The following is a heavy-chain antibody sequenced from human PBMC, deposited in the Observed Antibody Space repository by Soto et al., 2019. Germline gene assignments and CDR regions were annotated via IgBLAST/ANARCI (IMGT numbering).Heavy chain of an antibody. Sequence: PGGSLRLSCEVSGFTFSRYGMHWVRQAPGKGLEWVAFIWYDGSNKNYADSVKGRFTVSRDDLRNTVYLQMKSLRAEDTAVYYCARDMEHVDIVSTIVHQYPFFGMDVCGQGTTVTVSS. CDR2: IWYDGSNK. CDR3: ARDMEHVDIVSTIVHQYPFFGMDV. V-gene: IGHV3-33*01. J-gene: IGHJ6*02. CDR1: GFTFSRYG. D-gene: IGHD5-12*01.